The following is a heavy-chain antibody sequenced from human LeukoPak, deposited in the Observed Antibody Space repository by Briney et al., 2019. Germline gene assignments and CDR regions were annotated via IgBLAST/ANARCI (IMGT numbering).Heavy chain of an antibody. CDR2: INHSGST. CDR1: GGSFSGYY. D-gene: IGHD3-22*01. Sequence: SETLSLTCAVYGGSFSGYYWSWIRQPPGKGLEWIGEINHSGSTNYNPSLKSRVTISVDTSKNQFSLKLSSVTAADTAVYYCASSDPDYYDSSGQIDYWGQGTLVTVSS. CDR3: ASSDPDYYDSSGQIDY. J-gene: IGHJ4*02. V-gene: IGHV4-34*01.